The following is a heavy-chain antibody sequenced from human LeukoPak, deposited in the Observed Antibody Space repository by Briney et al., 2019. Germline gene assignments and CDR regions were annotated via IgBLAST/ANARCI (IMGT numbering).Heavy chain of an antibody. Sequence: SETLSLTCAVYGGSFSGYYWSWIRQPPGKGLEWIGEINHSGSTNYNPSLKSRVTISVDTSKNQFSLKLSPVTAADTAVYYCARGRGFSNWGQGTLVTVSS. CDR2: INHSGST. V-gene: IGHV4-34*01. CDR1: GGSFSGYY. D-gene: IGHD3-10*01. J-gene: IGHJ4*02. CDR3: ARGRGFSN.